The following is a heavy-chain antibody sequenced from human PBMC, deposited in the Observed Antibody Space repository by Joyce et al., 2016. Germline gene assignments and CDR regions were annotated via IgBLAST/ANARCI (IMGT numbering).Heavy chain of an antibody. CDR1: GFTFSSYA. J-gene: IGHJ4*02. Sequence: EVQLLESGGDLVQPGGSLRLSCAASGFTFSSYAMSWVRQAPGKGLEWVSNMSASGGSTYYAGSVKGRFTISRDNSEDSLYLHMNSLRAEDTAVYYCATWAPTNYDFWSGYSYYFDNWGQGTLVTVSS. D-gene: IGHD3-3*01. CDR2: MSASGGST. V-gene: IGHV3-23*01. CDR3: ATWAPTNYDFWSGYSYYFDN.